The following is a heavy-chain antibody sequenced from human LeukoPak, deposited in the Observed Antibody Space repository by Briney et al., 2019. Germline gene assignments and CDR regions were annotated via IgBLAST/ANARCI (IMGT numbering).Heavy chain of an antibody. CDR1: GYSISSGYY. J-gene: IGHJ5*02. D-gene: IGHD6-19*01. CDR3: VRRLTYSSGWYHWFDP. V-gene: IGHV4-38-2*02. CDR2: IYHSGST. Sequence: SETLSLTCTVSGYSISSGYYWGWIRQPPGKGLEWIGSIYHSGSTYYNPSLKSRVTISVDTSKNQFSLKLSSVTAADTAVYYCVRRLTYSSGWYHWFDPWGQGSLVTVSS.